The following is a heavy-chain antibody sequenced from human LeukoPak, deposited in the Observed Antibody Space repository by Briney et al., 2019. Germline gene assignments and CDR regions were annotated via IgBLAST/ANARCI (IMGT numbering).Heavy chain of an antibody. CDR1: GYSFINYW. Sequence: GESLKISCKGSGYSFINYWIGWVRQMPGKGLEWMGIIYPGDSDTRYSPSFQGQVTISADKSISPAYLQWSSLKASDTAMYYCARHPLAYCGGDCYSWWFDPWGQGTLVTVSS. J-gene: IGHJ5*02. D-gene: IGHD2-21*02. V-gene: IGHV5-51*01. CDR2: IYPGDSDT. CDR3: ARHPLAYCGGDCYSWWFDP.